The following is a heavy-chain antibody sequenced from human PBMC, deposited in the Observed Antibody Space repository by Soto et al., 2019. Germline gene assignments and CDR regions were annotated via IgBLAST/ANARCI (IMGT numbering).Heavy chain of an antibody. CDR1: GFTYW. V-gene: IGHV3-7*05. D-gene: IGHD6-19*01. CDR2: IKQDGSEK. Sequence: GGSLRLSCAASGFTYWMSWVRQAPGKGLEWVANIKQDGSEKYYVDSVKGLFTISRDNAKNSLYLQMNSLRAEDTAVYYCAREVSAVAGIWNYWGQGTLVTVSS. CDR3: AREVSAVAGIWNY. J-gene: IGHJ4*02.